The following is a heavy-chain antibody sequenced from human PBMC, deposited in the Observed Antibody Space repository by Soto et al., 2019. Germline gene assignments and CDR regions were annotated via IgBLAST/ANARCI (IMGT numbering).Heavy chain of an antibody. J-gene: IGHJ4*02. CDR1: GGSISSYY. D-gene: IGHD2-21*02. CDR3: ARDIVTAIERAFDY. Sequence: NPSETLSLTCTVCGGSISSYYCSWIRQPAWKGLEWIGRIYTSGSTNYNPSLKSRVTMSVDTSKNQFSLKLSSVTAADTAVYYCARDIVTAIERAFDYWGQRTLVAVSS. CDR2: IYTSGST. V-gene: IGHV4-4*07.